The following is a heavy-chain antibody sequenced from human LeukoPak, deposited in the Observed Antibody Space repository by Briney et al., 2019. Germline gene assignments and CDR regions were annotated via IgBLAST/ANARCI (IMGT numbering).Heavy chain of an antibody. CDR1: GSTVSSNY. CDR3: ARANWGHPMYYFDY. CDR2: IYSGGST. J-gene: IGHJ4*02. Sequence: GGSLRLSCAASGSTVSSNYMSWVRQAPGKGLEWVSIIYSGGSTYYADSVKGRFTISRDNSKNTLYLQTNSLRAEDTAVYYCARANWGHPMYYFDYWGQGTLVTVSS. D-gene: IGHD7-27*01. V-gene: IGHV3-66*01.